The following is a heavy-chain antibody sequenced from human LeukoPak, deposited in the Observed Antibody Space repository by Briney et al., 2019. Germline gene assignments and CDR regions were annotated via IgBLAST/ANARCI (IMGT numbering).Heavy chain of an antibody. CDR2: IKQDGSEK. CDR1: GFTFSSYW. J-gene: IGHJ6*02. Sequence: PGGSLRLSCAASGFTFSSYWMSWVRQAPGKGLEWVANIKQDGSEKYYVDSVKGRFTISRDNSKNTLYLQMGSLRAEDMAVYYCARAGDTYYYGMDVWGQGTTVTVSS. D-gene: IGHD2-21*02. V-gene: IGHV3-7*01. CDR3: ARAGDTYYYGMDV.